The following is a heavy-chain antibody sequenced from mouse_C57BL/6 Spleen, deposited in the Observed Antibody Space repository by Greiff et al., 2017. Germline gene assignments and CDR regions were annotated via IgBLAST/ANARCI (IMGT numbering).Heavy chain of an antibody. J-gene: IGHJ2*01. CDR1: GYSITSDY. Sequence: VQLKESGPGLAKPSQTLSLTCSVTGYSITSDYWNWIRKFPGTKLEYMGYISYSGSTYYNPSHKSRISITRDTTKNQYYLQFNSVTTEDTATYYCARGIYYGRGDYFDYWGQGTTLTVSS. V-gene: IGHV3-8*01. D-gene: IGHD1-1*01. CDR2: ISYSGST. CDR3: ARGIYYGRGDYFDY.